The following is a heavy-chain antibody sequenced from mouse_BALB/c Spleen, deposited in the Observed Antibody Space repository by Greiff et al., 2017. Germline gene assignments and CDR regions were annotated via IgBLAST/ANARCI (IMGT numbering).Heavy chain of an antibody. CDR1: GYTFTDYY. CDR2: IYPGSGNT. CDR3: ARSGGYDGAMDY. J-gene: IGHJ4*01. Sequence: QVQLKQSGAELARPGASVKLSCKASGYTFTDYYINWVKQRTGQGLEWIGEIYPGSGNTYYNEKFKGKATLTADKSSSTAYMQLSSLTSEDSAVYFCARSGGYDGAMDYWGQGTSVTVSS. V-gene: IGHV1-77*01. D-gene: IGHD2-2*01.